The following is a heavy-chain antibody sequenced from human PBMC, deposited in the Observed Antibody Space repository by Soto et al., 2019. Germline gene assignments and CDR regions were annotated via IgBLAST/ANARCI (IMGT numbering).Heavy chain of an antibody. J-gene: IGHJ6*02. CDR1: GFTFDDYA. CDR3: AKDKTPVVPAAIHAWFVDYTTHETYGMDV. V-gene: IGHV3-9*01. D-gene: IGHD2-2*02. Sequence: EVQLVESGGGLVQPGRSLRLSCAASGFTFDDYAMHWVRQAPGKGLEWVSGISWNSGSIGYADSVKGRFTISRDNAKNSLYLQMNSLRAEDTALYYCAKDKTPVVPAAIHAWFVDYTTHETYGMDVWGQGTTVTVSS. CDR2: ISWNSGSI.